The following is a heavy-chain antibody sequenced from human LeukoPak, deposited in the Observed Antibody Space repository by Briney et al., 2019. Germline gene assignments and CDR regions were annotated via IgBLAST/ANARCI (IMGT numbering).Heavy chain of an antibody. CDR2: ISSSGTTI. CDR3: ARVGYSDFWSGYYWDY. D-gene: IGHD3-3*01. V-gene: IGHV3-48*01. CDR1: GFIFNRYS. Sequence: GGSLRLSCAASGFIFNRYSMNWVRQAPGKGLEWISYISSSGTTIYYADSVQGRFIISRDNARNSLYLQMNSLRAEDTAVYYCARVGYSDFWSGYYWDYWGQGTLATVSS. J-gene: IGHJ4*02.